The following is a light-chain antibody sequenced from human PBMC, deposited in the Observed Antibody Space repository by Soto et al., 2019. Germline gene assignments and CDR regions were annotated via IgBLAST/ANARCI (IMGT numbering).Light chain of an antibody. CDR1: SSDVGGYNY. Sequence: SVLTQPPSASGSPGQSVTISCTGTSSDVGGYNYVSWYQQHPGKAPKLMIYEVSKRPSGVPDRFSGSKSGNTASLTVSGLQAEDEADYYRSSYAGSTPYVFGTGTKVTVL. V-gene: IGLV2-8*01. CDR2: EVS. CDR3: SSYAGSTPYV. J-gene: IGLJ1*01.